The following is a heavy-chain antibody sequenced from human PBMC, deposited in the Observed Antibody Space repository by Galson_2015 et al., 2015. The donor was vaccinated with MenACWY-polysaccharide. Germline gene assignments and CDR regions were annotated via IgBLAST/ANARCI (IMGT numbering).Heavy chain of an antibody. CDR2: IKQDGGEK. CDR1: GFTFSSYA. V-gene: IGHV3-7*01. D-gene: IGHD6-6*01. CDR3: ARVRVIRGSSYFDY. J-gene: IGHJ4*02. Sequence: SLRLSCAASGFTFSSYAMHWVRQAPGKGLEWVANIKQDGGEKYYVDSVKGRFTISRDNAKNSLYLQMNSLRAEDTAIYYCARVRVIRGSSYFDYWGQGTLVTVSS.